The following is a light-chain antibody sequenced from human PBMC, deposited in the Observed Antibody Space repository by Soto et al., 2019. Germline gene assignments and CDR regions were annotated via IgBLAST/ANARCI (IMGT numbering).Light chain of an antibody. CDR2: DVS. CDR1: SSDVGGYNY. V-gene: IGLV2-14*01. CDR3: SSYTSSSTPYV. Sequence: SVLTQPASVSGSPGQSITISCTGTSSDVGGYNYVSWYQQHPGKAPKLMIYDVSNRPSGVSNRFSGSKSGNTASLTISGLQAEDEADYYCSSYTSSSTPYVFGTGTKVT. J-gene: IGLJ1*01.